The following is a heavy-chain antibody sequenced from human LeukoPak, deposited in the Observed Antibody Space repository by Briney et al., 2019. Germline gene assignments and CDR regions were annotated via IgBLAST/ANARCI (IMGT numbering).Heavy chain of an antibody. V-gene: IGHV1-69*06. D-gene: IGHD3-10*01. Sequence: ASVKVSCKASGCTFSSYTISWVRHAPGQGLEWMGGIIPIFGSTNYAQKVQRRVTITADKSTTTTYMQLSSLRSEDTAVYYCARSRFPYYRLSGADYYYMDVWAKGNTVTVSS. CDR3: ARSRFPYYRLSGADYYYMDV. CDR2: IIPIFGST. J-gene: IGHJ6*03. CDR1: GCTFSSYT.